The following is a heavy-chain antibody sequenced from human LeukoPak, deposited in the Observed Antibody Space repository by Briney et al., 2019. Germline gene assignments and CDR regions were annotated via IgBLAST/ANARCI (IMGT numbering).Heavy chain of an antibody. CDR1: GYTLTELS. CDR3: AREPKWLRNAFDI. J-gene: IGHJ3*02. CDR2: FDPEDGET. Sequence: ASVKVSCKVSGYTLTELSMHWVRQAPGKGLEWMGGFDPEDGETIYAQKFQGRVTMTRDTSISTAYMELSRLRSDDTAVYYCAREPKWLRNAFDIWGQGTMVTVSS. D-gene: IGHD5-12*01. V-gene: IGHV1-24*01.